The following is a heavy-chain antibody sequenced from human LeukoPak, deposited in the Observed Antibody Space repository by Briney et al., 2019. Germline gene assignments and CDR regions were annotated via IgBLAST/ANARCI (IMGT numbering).Heavy chain of an antibody. J-gene: IGHJ4*02. D-gene: IGHD5-12*01. Sequence: SETLSLTCTVSGGSISSYYWSWIRQPPGKGLEWIGYIYYSGSTNYNPSLKSRVTISVDSSKNQFSLKLSSVTAADTAVYYCARGATIPNRFDYWGQGTLVTVSS. CDR2: IYYSGST. CDR1: GGSISSYY. CDR3: ARGATIPNRFDY. V-gene: IGHV4-59*01.